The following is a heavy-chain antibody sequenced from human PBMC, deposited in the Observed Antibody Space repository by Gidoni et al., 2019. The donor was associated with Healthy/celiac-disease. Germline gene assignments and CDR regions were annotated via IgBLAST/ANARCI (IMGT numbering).Heavy chain of an antibody. CDR1: GYSFTSYW. CDR2: IYPGDSDT. CDR3: ARQAEYCSGGSCYSGGPFDY. D-gene: IGHD2-15*01. J-gene: IGHJ4*02. V-gene: IGHV5-51*01. Sequence: EVQLVQSGAEVKKHGESLKISCKGSGYSFTSYWIGWVRQMPGKGLEWMGIIYPGDSDTRYSPSFQGQVTISADKSISTAYLQWSSLKASDTAMYYCARQAEYCSGGSCYSGGPFDYWAREPWSPSPQ.